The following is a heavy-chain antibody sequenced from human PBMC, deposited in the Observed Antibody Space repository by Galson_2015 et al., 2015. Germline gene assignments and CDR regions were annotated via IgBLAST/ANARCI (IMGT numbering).Heavy chain of an antibody. CDR1: GFTFSTYG. J-gene: IGHJ4*02. D-gene: IGHD4-23*01. Sequence: SLRLSCAASGFTFSTYGMHWVRQAPGKGLEWVAVISYGGSDKYYADSVKGRFTISRDNSKNTLYLQMNSLRVEDSAVYYCAKDLTGGFPIDYWGQGTLVTVSS. V-gene: IGHV3-30*18. CDR3: AKDLTGGFPIDY. CDR2: ISYGGSDK.